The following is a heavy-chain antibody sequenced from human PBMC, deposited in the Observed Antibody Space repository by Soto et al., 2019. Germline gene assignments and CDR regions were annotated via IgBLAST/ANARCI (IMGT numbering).Heavy chain of an antibody. CDR2: ISGSGGST. D-gene: IGHD6-19*01. CDR1: GFTFSSYA. Sequence: EVQLLESGGGLVQPGGSLRLSCAASGFTFSSYAMSWVRQAPGKGLEWVSAISGSGGSTYYADSVKGRFTISRDNSKNTLYLQMNSLRAEDTAVHYCAKDTNPTGYSSGTDYWGQGTLVTVSS. J-gene: IGHJ4*02. CDR3: AKDTNPTGYSSGTDY. V-gene: IGHV3-23*01.